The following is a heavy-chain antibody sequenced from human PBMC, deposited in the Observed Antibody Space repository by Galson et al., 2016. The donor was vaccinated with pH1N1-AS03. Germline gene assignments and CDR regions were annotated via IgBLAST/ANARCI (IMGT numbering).Heavy chain of an antibody. J-gene: IGHJ4*02. V-gene: IGHV3-23*01. CDR1: GFAVRANA. Sequence: SLRLSCAASGFAVRANAMSWVRQAPGKGLEWVSAIDGGRENTHHADSVKGRFTISRDNSKNTLYLQMNSLRPEDTADYYCAKDVLSWAFDHWGQGALVTVSS. CDR2: IDGGRENT. CDR3: AKDVLSWAFDH. D-gene: IGHD1-26*01.